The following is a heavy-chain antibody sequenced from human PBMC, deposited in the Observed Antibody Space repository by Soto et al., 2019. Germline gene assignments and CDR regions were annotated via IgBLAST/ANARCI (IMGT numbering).Heavy chain of an antibody. CDR1: GGSLSSGSYY. CDR3: ARVRIAGALTFDY. Sequence: PSETLSLTCAVSGGSLSSGSYYWSWIRQRPGKGLEWIGYIYYSGSTSYNPSLKSRLDMAIDASKSQFSLNLRSVTAADTAVYFCARVRIAGALTFDYWGQGALVTVSS. V-gene: IGHV4-31*11. J-gene: IGHJ4*02. D-gene: IGHD1-26*01. CDR2: IYYSGST.